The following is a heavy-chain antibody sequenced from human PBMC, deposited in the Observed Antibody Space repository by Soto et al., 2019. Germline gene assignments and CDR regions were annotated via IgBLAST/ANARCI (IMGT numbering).Heavy chain of an antibody. J-gene: IGHJ5*02. CDR1: GCSMSSYY. Sequence: PSETLSLTCTVSGCSMSSYYWSWIRQSPGKGLEWIGYIFYSGSTNYNPSLQSRVTISLGTPNNQFSLKLHSLTAADTAVYYCVRGISARQEGYTWFDPWGQGALVTVSS. V-gene: IGHV4-59*01. CDR2: IFYSGST. CDR3: VRGISARQEGYTWFDP. D-gene: IGHD6-6*01.